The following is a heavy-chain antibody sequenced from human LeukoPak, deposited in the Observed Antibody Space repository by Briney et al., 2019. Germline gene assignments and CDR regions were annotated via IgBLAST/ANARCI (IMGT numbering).Heavy chain of an antibody. D-gene: IGHD3-9*01. J-gene: IGHJ3*02. Sequence: SETLSLTCTVSGGSISSYYWSWIRQPPGKGLEWIGYIYYSGSTNYNPSLKSRVTISVDTSKNQFSLKLSSVTAADTAVYYCARRDGRLGAAFDIWGQGTMVAVSS. CDR1: GGSISSYY. CDR3: ARRDGRLGAAFDI. V-gene: IGHV4-59*08. CDR2: IYYSGST.